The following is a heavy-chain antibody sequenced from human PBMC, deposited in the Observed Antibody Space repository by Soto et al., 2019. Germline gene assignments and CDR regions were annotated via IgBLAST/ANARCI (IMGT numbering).Heavy chain of an antibody. V-gene: IGHV4-30-4*02. Sequence: SETLSLTCSVSGGSISSGHYYWSWIRQPPGKGLEWIGYIYHSGSTYYNPSLKSRVSISVDTSKNQFSLKLSSVTAADTAVYYCARGAARLWLSWFDPWGQGTLVTVSS. D-gene: IGHD6-6*01. CDR2: IYHSGST. CDR3: ARGAARLWLSWFDP. J-gene: IGHJ5*02. CDR1: GGSISSGHYY.